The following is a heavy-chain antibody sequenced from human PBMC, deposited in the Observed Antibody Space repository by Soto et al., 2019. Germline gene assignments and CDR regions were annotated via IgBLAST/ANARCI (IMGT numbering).Heavy chain of an antibody. J-gene: IGHJ4*02. CDR2: ISWNSGSI. V-gene: IGHV3-9*01. CDR3: AKDRTGFGDMGPFDY. D-gene: IGHD3-10*01. CDR1: GFTFDDYA. Sequence: EVQLVESGGGLVQPGRSPRLSCAASGFTFDDYAMHWVRQAPGKGLEWVSGISWNSGSIGYADSVKGRFTISRDNAKNSLYLQMNSLRAEDTALYYCAKDRTGFGDMGPFDYWGQGTLVTVSS.